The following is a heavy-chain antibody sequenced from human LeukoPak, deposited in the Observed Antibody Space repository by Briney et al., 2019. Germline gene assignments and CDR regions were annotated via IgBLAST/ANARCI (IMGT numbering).Heavy chain of an antibody. CDR2: IYSGGST. J-gene: IGHJ4*02. D-gene: IGHD4-23*01. V-gene: IGHV3-53*01. Sequence: GGSLRLSCAASGFTVSSNYMSWVRQAPGKGLEWVSVIYSGGSTYYADSVKGRFTISRDNSKNTLYLQMNSLRAEDTAVYYCAKDPYGGNLYYFDYWGQGTLVTVSS. CDR1: GFTVSSNY. CDR3: AKDPYGGNLYYFDY.